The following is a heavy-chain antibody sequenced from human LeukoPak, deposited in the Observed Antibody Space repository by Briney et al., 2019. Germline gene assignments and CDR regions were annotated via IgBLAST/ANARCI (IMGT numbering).Heavy chain of an antibody. CDR2: IIPIFGTA. D-gene: IGHD3-22*01. Sequence: SVKVSCKASGGTFSSYAISWVRQATGQGLEWMGGIIPIFGTANYAQKFQGRVTITADESTSTAYMELSSLRSEDTAVYYCARDQGYYDSSGYYRSGAFDIWGQGTMVTV. CDR1: GGTFSSYA. V-gene: IGHV1-69*13. CDR3: ARDQGYYDSSGYYRSGAFDI. J-gene: IGHJ3*02.